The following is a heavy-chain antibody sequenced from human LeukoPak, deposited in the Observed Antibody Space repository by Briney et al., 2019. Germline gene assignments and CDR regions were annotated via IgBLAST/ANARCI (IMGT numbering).Heavy chain of an antibody. CDR3: ATVRYYYGMDV. J-gene: IGHJ6*02. CDR1: GGSFSGHY. D-gene: IGHD6-6*01. V-gene: IGHV4-34*01. Sequence: PSETLSLTCAVYGGSFSGHYWSWIRQPPGKGLEWIGEINHSGSTNYNPSLKSRVTISVDTSKNQFSLKLSSVTAADTAVYYCATVRYYYGMDVWGQGTTVTVSS. CDR2: INHSGST.